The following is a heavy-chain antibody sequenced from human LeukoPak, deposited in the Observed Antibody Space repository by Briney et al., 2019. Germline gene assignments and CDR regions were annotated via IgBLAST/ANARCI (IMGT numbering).Heavy chain of an antibody. CDR3: ASPPRGSSSPWTAFDI. D-gene: IGHD6-13*01. CDR1: GGSISSSSYY. J-gene: IGHJ3*02. CDR2: IYYSGST. Sequence: PSETLSLTCTVSGGSISSSSYYWGWIRQPPGKGLEWIGSIYYSGSTYYNPSLKSRVTISVDTSKNQFSLKLSSVTAADTAVYYCASPPRGSSSPWTAFDIWGQGTMVTVSS. V-gene: IGHV4-39*01.